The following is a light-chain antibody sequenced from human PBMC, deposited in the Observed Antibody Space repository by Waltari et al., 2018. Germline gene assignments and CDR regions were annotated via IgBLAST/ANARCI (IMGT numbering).Light chain of an antibody. V-gene: IGKV4-1*01. CDR1: QSVLYSANNENY. Sequence: DIVMTQSPDSLAVSLGERATINCKSSQSVLYSANNENYLAWYQHKPGQSPKLIIHWASTRESGVPDRFVGGGSGTDFTLTINSLQAENLAVYYCQQTFSAITFVGGTKVEIK. CDR3: QQTFSAIT. J-gene: IGKJ4*01. CDR2: WAS.